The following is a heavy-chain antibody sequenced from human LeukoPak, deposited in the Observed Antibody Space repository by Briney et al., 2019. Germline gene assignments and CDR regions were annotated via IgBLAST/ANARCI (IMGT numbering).Heavy chain of an antibody. Sequence: GGSLRLSCAASGFTFSSYAMSWVRQAPGKGLEWVSAISGSGRSTYYAASVKGRFTISRDNSKNTLSLQMNSLRAEDTAIYYCAKDQGFGDLPSDYWGQGNLVTVSA. V-gene: IGHV3-23*01. CDR2: ISGSGRST. CDR3: AKDQGFGDLPSDY. CDR1: GFTFSSYA. D-gene: IGHD3-10*01. J-gene: IGHJ4*02.